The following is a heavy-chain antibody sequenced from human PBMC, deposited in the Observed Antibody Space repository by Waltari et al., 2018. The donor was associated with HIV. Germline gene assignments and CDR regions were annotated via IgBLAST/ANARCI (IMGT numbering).Heavy chain of an antibody. J-gene: IGHJ5*02. V-gene: IGHV3-74*01. D-gene: IGHD1-1*01. Sequence: EVQLVESGGGLVQPGGSLRLSCAVSGFTFSSYWIHWVRQVPGTGLVGVSRINSYGGSASYADSVKGRFTISRDNAKNTLYLQMNSMRAEDTAVYYCARMAARTTWGQGTLVTVSS. CDR2: INSYGGSA. CDR1: GFTFSSYW. CDR3: ARMAARTT.